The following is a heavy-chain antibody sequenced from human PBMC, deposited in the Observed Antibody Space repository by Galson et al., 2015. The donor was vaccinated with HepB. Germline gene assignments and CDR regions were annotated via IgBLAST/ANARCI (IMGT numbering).Heavy chain of an antibody. CDR1: GFTFSTYS. D-gene: IGHD3-16*01. V-gene: IGHV3-21*04. Sequence: SLRLSCAASGFTFSTYSMNWVRQAPGKGLEWVSSISSGSTSIYYADSVKGRFTISRDNAKNSLYLHMNSLTAADTAVYYCAKGGLIFDDWGQGTLVTVSS. CDR3: AKGGLIFDD. CDR2: ISSGSTSI. J-gene: IGHJ4*02.